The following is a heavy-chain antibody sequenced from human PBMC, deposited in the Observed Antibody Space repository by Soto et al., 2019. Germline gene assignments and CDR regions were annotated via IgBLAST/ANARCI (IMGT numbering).Heavy chain of an antibody. J-gene: IGHJ4*02. CDR1: GGSISSAGYN. V-gene: IGHV4-31*03. CDR3: ARYGIGVVVIDY. Sequence: SETLSLTCTVSGGSISSAGYNWSWIRQHPGKGLEWIGYIYYSGSTYYNPSLKSRVTISVDTSKNQFSLKLSSVTAADTAVYYCARYGIGVVVIDYWGQGTLVT. CDR2: IYYSGST. D-gene: IGHD2-15*01.